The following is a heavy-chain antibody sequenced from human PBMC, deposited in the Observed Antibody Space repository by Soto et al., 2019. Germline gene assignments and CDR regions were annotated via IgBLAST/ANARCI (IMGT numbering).Heavy chain of an antibody. CDR1: GYPVSGYD. CDR3: AIVATILHAFDI. V-gene: IGHV1-2*02. J-gene: IGHJ3*02. Sequence: VKVSCTASGYPVSGYDIHWVRQAPGQGIEWMGWINPNSGDTNYGQKFQGRVTMTRGTSITTVYMELSSMRSEDTAVYYCAIVATILHAFDIWGQGTMVTVSS. CDR2: INPNSGDT. D-gene: IGHD5-12*01.